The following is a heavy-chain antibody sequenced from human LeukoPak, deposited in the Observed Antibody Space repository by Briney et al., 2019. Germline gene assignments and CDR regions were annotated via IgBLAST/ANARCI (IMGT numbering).Heavy chain of an antibody. D-gene: IGHD3-3*01. CDR3: ASRNYDFWSGSGCYYYYMDV. J-gene: IGHJ6*03. CDR1: GYSFTSYW. CDR2: IYPGDSDT. V-gene: IGHV5-51*01. Sequence: GESLKISCKGSGYSFTSYWIGWVRQMPGKGLEWMGIIYPGDSDTRYSPSFQGQVTISADKSISTAYLQWSSLKASDTAMYYCASRNYDFWSGSGCYYYYMDVWGKGTTVTVSS.